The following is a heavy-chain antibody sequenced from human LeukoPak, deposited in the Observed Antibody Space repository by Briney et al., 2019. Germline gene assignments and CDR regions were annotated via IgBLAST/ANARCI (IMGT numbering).Heavy chain of an antibody. J-gene: IGHJ4*02. CDR1: GGTFSRYA. Sequence: ASVKVSCKASGGTFSRYAFSWVRQAPGQGLEWMGGVIPIFGTAKYAQKFQGRLTITADEFTSTAYMELSSLRSDDTAVYFCARATEGRPNYYGSSGYYFYWGQGTLVTVSS. D-gene: IGHD3-22*01. CDR3: ARATEGRPNYYGSSGYYFY. CDR2: VIPIFGTA. V-gene: IGHV1-69*13.